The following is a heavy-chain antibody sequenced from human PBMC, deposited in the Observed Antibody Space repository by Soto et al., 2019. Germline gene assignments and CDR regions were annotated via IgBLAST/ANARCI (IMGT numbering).Heavy chain of an antibody. D-gene: IGHD1-1*01. V-gene: IGHV3-15*01. CDR2: IKSKTDGGTT. CDR1: GFTFSNAW. J-gene: IGHJ5*02. CDR3: TTEFVQNWFDP. Sequence: GGSLRLSCAASGFTFSNAWMSWVRQAPGKGLEWVGRIKSKTDGGTTDYAAPVKGRFTISRDDSKNTLYLQMNSLKTEDTAVYYRTTEFVQNWFDPWGQGTLVTVSS.